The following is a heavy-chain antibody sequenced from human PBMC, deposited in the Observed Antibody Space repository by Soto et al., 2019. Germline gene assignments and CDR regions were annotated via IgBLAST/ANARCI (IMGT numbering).Heavy chain of an antibody. CDR2: ISSSSSYT. Sequence: PGGSLRLSCAASGFTFSDYYMSWIRQAPGKGLEWVSYISSSSSYTNYADSVKGRFTISRDNAKNSLYLQMNSLRADDTAVYYCARDVRGYSGYVGDNYFDYWGQGTLVTVSS. J-gene: IGHJ4*02. D-gene: IGHD5-12*01. CDR1: GFTFSDYY. CDR3: ARDVRGYSGYVGDNYFDY. V-gene: IGHV3-11*06.